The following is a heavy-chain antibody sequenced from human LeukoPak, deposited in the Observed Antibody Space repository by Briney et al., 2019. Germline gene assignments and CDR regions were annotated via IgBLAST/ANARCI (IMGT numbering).Heavy chain of an antibody. V-gene: IGHV3-23*01. Sequence: GGSLRLSCAASGFTFKSYGMTWVRQVPGKGLEWVSSITGAGSSTKYADSVNGRFTISRDNSKNTVSLQMTGLRAEDTAVYYCARKVAVAMDLDHWGQGTLVTVPS. CDR3: ARKVAVAMDLDH. D-gene: IGHD5-18*01. CDR2: ITGAGSST. J-gene: IGHJ5*02. CDR1: GFTFKSYG.